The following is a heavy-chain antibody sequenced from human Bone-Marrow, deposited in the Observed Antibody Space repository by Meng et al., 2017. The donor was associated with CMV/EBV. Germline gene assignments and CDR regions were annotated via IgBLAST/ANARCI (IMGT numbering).Heavy chain of an antibody. D-gene: IGHD3-16*01. Sequence: TVTCGSISSDYHYWSWIRQTPGKGLEWIGYIYYSGSTYYIPSLKSRVIMSVDTSKNHFSLNLTSVTAADTAVYYCSRWSLVHYNMDVWGQGTAVTVSS. CDR1: CGSISSDYHY. J-gene: IGHJ6*02. CDR3: SRWSLVHYNMDV. CDR2: IYYSGST. V-gene: IGHV4-30-4*01.